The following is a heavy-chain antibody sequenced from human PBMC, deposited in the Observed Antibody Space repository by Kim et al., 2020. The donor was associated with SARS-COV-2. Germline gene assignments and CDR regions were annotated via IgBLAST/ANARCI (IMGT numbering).Heavy chain of an antibody. V-gene: IGHV3-23*01. J-gene: IGHJ1*01. CDR2: ISTSGGT. CDR1: GFTLSSYV. D-gene: IGHD1-26*01. Sequence: GGSLRLSCAASGFTLSSYVMRWVRQAPGKGLEWVSTISTSGGTYYADSAKGRLTISRDNSANTLYLQQNTLRGEETAAYFCGATVAYTFGANVHWGQG. CDR3: GATVAYTFGANVH.